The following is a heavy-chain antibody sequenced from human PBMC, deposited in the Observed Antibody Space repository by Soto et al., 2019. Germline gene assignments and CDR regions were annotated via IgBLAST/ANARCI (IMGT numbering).Heavy chain of an antibody. CDR3: ARGFRGEANAYYLDY. J-gene: IGHJ4*02. V-gene: IGHV1-8*01. D-gene: IGHD4-17*01. CDR2: MNPNNGNT. CDR1: GYTFTSDD. Sequence: ASVKVSCKASGYTFTSDDFNWVRQATGQGLEWMGWMNPNNGNTGYAQKFQGRVTMTRNTSISTAYMELSSLRSEDTAVYYCARGFRGEANAYYLDYWGQGTQVTVSS.